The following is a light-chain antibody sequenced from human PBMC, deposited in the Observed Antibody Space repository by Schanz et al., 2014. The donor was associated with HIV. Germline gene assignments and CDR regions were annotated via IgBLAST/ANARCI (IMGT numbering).Light chain of an antibody. CDR2: DVD. CDR1: SSDVGGYKY. J-gene: IGLJ3*02. V-gene: IGLV2-14*01. Sequence: QSALTQPASVSGSPGQSITISCTGTSSDVGGYKYVSWYQQYPGKAPKLIIFDVDNRPSGVSWLFSASKSGNTASLTISGLQAEDEADYYCGSYTSSNTPWMFGGGTKLTVL. CDR3: GSYTSSNTPWM.